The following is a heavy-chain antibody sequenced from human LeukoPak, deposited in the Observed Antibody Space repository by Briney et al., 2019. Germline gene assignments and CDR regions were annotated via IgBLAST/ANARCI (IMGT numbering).Heavy chain of an antibody. D-gene: IGHD3-22*01. Sequence: GASVKVSCKASGGTFSSYAISWVRQAPGQGLEWMGGIIPIFGTANYAQKFQGRVTITADESTSTAYMELSSLRSEDTAVYYCARDKGNYYDSSGYYYWGQGTLVTVSS. CDR1: GGTFSSYA. J-gene: IGHJ4*02. CDR2: IIPIFGTA. CDR3: ARDKGNYYDSSGYYY. V-gene: IGHV1-69*13.